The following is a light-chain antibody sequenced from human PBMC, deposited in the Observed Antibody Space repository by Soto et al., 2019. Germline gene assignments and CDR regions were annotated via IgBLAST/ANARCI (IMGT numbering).Light chain of an antibody. CDR2: DVS. Sequence: QSALTQPRSVSGSPGQSVTISCTGTSSDVGGYNYVSWYQQHPGKAPKLMIYDVSKRPSGVPDRFSGSKSGNTASLTISGLQAEDEADYYCCSYAPQGDVFGTGTKLTVL. CDR3: CSYAPQGDV. CDR1: SSDVGGYNY. V-gene: IGLV2-11*01. J-gene: IGLJ1*01.